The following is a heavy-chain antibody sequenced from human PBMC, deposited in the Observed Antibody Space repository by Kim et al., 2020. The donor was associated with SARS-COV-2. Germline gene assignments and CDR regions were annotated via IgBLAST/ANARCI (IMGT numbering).Heavy chain of an antibody. D-gene: IGHD1-26*01. Sequence: GGSLRLSCAASGFTFSSYSMNWVRQAPGKGLEWVSYISSSSSTIYYADSVKGRFTISRDNAKNSLYLQMNSLRDEDTAVYYCARSNTRGAVYYYYGMDVWGHGTTVTVSS. CDR2: ISSSSSTI. CDR1: GFTFSSYS. J-gene: IGHJ6*02. V-gene: IGHV3-48*02. CDR3: ARSNTRGAVYYYYGMDV.